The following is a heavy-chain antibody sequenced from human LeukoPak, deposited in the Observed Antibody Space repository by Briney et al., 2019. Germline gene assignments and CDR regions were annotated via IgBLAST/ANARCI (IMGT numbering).Heavy chain of an antibody. CDR1: GFTLSSYA. D-gene: IGHD6-13*01. V-gene: IGHV3-7*01. J-gene: IGHJ4*02. CDR3: AKIGAAGFDH. CDR2: IKEDGSER. Sequence: GGSLRLSCAASGFTLSSYAMSWVRQAPGKGREWVANIKEDGSERYSVASVRGRFTISRDNAKNSLYLQMNSLGAEDTAVYYCAKIGAAGFDHWGQGTLVTVSS.